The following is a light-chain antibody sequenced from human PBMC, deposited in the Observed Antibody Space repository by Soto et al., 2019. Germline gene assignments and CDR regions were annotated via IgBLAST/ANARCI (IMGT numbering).Light chain of an antibody. CDR3: QQSYTTPVYT. V-gene: IGKV1-39*01. CDR1: QNIILY. J-gene: IGKJ2*01. Sequence: DIQMTQSPSSLSASVGDRVTITCRASQNIILYLNWYQQKPGKAPKLLIYAASNLQSGVPSRFSGSGSGTEFTLTISSLQPEDFATYFCQQSYTTPVYTFGQGTKVDIK. CDR2: AAS.